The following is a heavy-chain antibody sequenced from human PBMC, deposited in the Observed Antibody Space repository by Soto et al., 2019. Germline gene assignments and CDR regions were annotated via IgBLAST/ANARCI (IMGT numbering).Heavy chain of an antibody. D-gene: IGHD3-10*01. CDR3: ARVPREFGELSGDAFDI. V-gene: IGHV4-31*03. CDR2: IYYSGST. J-gene: IGHJ3*02. Sequence: TLSLTCTVPVASISSGVYYGGWIRHHPGKGLEWIGYIYYSGSTYYNPSLKSRVTISVDTSKNQFSLKLSSVTAADTAVYYCARVPREFGELSGDAFDIWGQGTMVTVSS. CDR1: VASISSGVYY.